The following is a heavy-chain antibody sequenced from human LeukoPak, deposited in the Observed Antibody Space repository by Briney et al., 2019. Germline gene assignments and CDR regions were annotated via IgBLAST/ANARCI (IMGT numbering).Heavy chain of an antibody. CDR1: GFTFSDYE. CDR3: AKGPRDPTEYCSRGTCSPTYDV. CDR2: ISSSGRRI. Sequence: GGSLRLSCAASGFTFSDYEMNWVRQAPGKGLEWVSHISSSGRRIYYADSVKGRFTISRDNAQNSLYLQMNSLRADDTAIYYCAKGPRDPTEYCSRGTCSPTYDVWGQGTLVTVSS. J-gene: IGHJ4*02. V-gene: IGHV3-48*03. D-gene: IGHD2-15*01.